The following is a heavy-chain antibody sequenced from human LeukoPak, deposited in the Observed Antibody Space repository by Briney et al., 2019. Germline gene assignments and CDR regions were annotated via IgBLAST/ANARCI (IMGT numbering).Heavy chain of an antibody. CDR2: IKQDGSEK. J-gene: IGHJ4*02. D-gene: IGHD2-15*01. CDR1: GFSFKDYW. CDR3: ARDFRDCSGGSCLPLFDY. Sequence: PGGSLRLSCAASGFSFKDYWMSWVRQAPGKGLEWVANIKQDGSEKYYVDSVKGRFTISRDNAKNSLYLQMNSLRAEDTAVYYCARDFRDCSGGSCLPLFDYWGQGTLVTVSS. V-gene: IGHV3-7*01.